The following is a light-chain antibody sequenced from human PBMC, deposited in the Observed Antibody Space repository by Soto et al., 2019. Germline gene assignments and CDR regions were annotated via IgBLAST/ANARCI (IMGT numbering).Light chain of an antibody. J-gene: IGLJ2*01. CDR1: SSNIGAGYD. V-gene: IGLV1-40*01. CDR3: LSFDSSXSVV. CDR2: GNT. Sequence: QPVLTQPPSVSGAPGQRVTISCTGSSSNIGAGYDVHWYQQLPGRAPKLLIYGNTNRPSGVPDRFSGSKSGTSASLAITGLQAEDEADYYCLSFDSSXSVVFGGGTK.